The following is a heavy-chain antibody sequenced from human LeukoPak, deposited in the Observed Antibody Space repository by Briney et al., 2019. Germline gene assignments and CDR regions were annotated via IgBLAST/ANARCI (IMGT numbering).Heavy chain of an antibody. CDR1: GGSVSSGGYY. CDR3: ARVTGVRDFWSGYPVDY. Sequence: SQTLSLTCTVSGGSVSSGGYYWSWIRQYPGKGLEWIGYSYYTGSTYYNPSLESRVTILVETSKTQFSLRLSSVTAADTAVYYCARVTGVRDFWSGYPVDYWGRGTLVTVSS. CDR2: SYYTGST. V-gene: IGHV4-31*03. J-gene: IGHJ4*02. D-gene: IGHD3-3*01.